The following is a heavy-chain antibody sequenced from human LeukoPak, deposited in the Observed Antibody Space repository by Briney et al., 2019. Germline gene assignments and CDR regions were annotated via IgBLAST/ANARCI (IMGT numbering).Heavy chain of an antibody. D-gene: IGHD3-10*01. CDR1: GFTVSSNY. J-gene: IGHJ5*02. CDR3: ARENYGSGSLEYNWFDP. V-gene: IGHV3-53*01. CDR2: IYSGGST. Sequence: SGGSLRLSCAASGFTVSSNYMSWVRQPARKGLEWGSVIYSGGSTYCADSVKGRFTISRDNSKNTLYLEMNSLSAEDTAVYYCARENYGSGSLEYNWFDPWGQGTLVTVSS.